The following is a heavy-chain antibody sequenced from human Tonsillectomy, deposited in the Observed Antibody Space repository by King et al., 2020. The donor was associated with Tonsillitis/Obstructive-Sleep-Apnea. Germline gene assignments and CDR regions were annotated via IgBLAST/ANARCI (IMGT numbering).Heavy chain of an antibody. CDR2: IKSKIDGGTT. J-gene: IGHJ3*02. CDR1: GFTFSNAW. V-gene: IGHV3-15*01. CDR3: TTWRGSSGWYAFDI. D-gene: IGHD6-19*01. Sequence: QLVESGGGLVKPGGSLRLSCEGSGFTFSNAWMSWVRQAPGKGLEWVGRIKSKIDGGTTDYAAPVKGRFTISRDASKNTLYLQMNSLKTEDTAVYYCTTWRGSSGWYAFDIWGQGTMVTVSS.